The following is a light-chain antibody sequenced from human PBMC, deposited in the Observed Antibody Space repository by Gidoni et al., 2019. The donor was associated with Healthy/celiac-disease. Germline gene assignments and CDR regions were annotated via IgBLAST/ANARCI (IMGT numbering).Light chain of an antibody. CDR1: SSDVGGYNY. V-gene: IGLV2-8*01. CDR3: SSYAGSNNPVV. Sequence: QAALTQPPSASGSPGQSVTLSCTGTSSDVGGYNYVSLYQPHPGKAPKLIIYEVSKRPSGVPDRFSGSKSGNTASLTVSGLQAEDEADYYCSSYAGSNNPVVFGGGTKLTVL. J-gene: IGLJ2*01. CDR2: EVS.